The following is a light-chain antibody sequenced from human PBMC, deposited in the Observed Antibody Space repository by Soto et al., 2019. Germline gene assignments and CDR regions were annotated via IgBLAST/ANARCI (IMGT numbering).Light chain of an antibody. CDR1: SSNIGAGYD. J-gene: IGLJ2*01. V-gene: IGLV1-40*01. CDR2: DNT. Sequence: QPLLTQPRSVSWAPGQRVTISCTGSSSNIGAGYDVHWYQRVPGTAPKLLIFDNTNRPSGVPDRFSGSRSGSSASLDITGLQADDEADYYCQSYDSGLTGSLFGGGTKVTVL. CDR3: QSYDSGLTGSL.